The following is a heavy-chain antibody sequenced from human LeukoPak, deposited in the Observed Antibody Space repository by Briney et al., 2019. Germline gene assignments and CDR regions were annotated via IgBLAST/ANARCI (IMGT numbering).Heavy chain of an antibody. D-gene: IGHD1-26*01. CDR2: ISYAGSNR. CDR1: GFTFSTYG. J-gene: IGHJ4*02. V-gene: IGHV3-30*18. CDR3: AKDLQPQSGSYPCDY. Sequence: PGGSLRLSCAASGFTFSTYGMHWVRHAPGKGREWVALISYAGSNRYYTDSVKGRFTISRDNSKNTLYLQMNSLRAEDRVVYYCAKDLQPQSGSYPCDYWGQGNLVTVSS.